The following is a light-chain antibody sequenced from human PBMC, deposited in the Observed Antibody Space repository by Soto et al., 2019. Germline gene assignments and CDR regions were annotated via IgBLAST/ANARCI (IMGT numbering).Light chain of an antibody. CDR3: QQRGSWPYT. CDR1: QDVSVS. Sequence: IVLTQSPDTLSLSPGAGATLSCRASQDVSVSLAWYQQRPGQAPRLLIQDASNRAAGIPARFSAYGAGTDCTLIIGSQVPEDSALYYCQQRGSWPYTFGQGTKVEIQ. J-gene: IGKJ2*01. CDR2: DAS. V-gene: IGKV3-11*01.